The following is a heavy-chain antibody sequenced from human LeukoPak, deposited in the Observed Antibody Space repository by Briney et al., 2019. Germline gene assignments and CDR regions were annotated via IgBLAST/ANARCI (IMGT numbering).Heavy chain of an antibody. J-gene: IGHJ4*02. D-gene: IGHD3-22*01. CDR3: ARGVGGSSGYYDY. V-gene: IGHV3-33*01. Sequence: GGSLRLSCAASGFTFSSYGMHWVRQAPGKGLEWVAVIWYDGSNKYYADSVKGRFTISRDNSKNTLYLQMNSLRAEDTAEYYCARGVGGSSGYYDYWGQGTLVTVSS. CDR2: IWYDGSNK. CDR1: GFTFSSYG.